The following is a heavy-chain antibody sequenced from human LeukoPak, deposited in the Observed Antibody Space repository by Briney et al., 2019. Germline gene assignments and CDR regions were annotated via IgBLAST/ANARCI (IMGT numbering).Heavy chain of an antibody. D-gene: IGHD3-10*01. CDR1: GYSISSNYY. CDR2: ISHSGIT. Sequence: PSETLSLTCAVSGYSISSNYYWGWIRQPPGKGLEWIGSISHSGITYYNPSLKSRVTMSVDTSKNQFYLKLSSVTAADTAVYYCAREKGSGSYFLDYWGQGTLVTVSS. V-gene: IGHV4-38-2*01. J-gene: IGHJ4*02. CDR3: AREKGSGSYFLDY.